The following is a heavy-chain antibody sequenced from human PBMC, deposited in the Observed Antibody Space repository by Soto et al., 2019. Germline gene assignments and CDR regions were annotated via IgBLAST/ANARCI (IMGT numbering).Heavy chain of an antibody. D-gene: IGHD2-2*01. CDR1: GGTFSSYT. Sequence: GASVKVSCKASGGTFSSYTISRVRQAPGQGLEWMGRIIPILGIANYAQKFQGRVTITADKSTSTAYMELSSLRSEDTAVYYCARTCSSTSCYYYYYMDVWGKGTTVTVSS. CDR3: ARTCSSTSCYYYYYMDV. V-gene: IGHV1-69*02. J-gene: IGHJ6*03. CDR2: IIPILGIA.